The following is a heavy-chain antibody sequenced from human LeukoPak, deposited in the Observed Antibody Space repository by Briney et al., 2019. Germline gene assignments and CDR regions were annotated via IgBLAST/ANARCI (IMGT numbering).Heavy chain of an antibody. V-gene: IGHV3-48*01. CDR3: ASNYYYDSSGYYPFDY. CDR1: GFTFSSYS. D-gene: IGHD3-22*01. J-gene: IGHJ4*02. CDR2: ISSSSSTI. Sequence: GGSLRLSCAASGFTFSSYSMNWVRQAPGKGLEWVSYISSSSSTIYYADSVKGRFTISRDNAKNSLYLQMNSLRAEDTAVYYCASNYYYDSSGYYPFDYWGQGTLVTVSS.